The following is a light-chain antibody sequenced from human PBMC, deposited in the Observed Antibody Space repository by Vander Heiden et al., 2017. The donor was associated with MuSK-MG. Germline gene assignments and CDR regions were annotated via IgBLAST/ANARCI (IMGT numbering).Light chain of an antibody. V-gene: IGKV3-15*01. CDR3: QQYNNWHT. CDR1: QSVSSN. J-gene: IGKJ2*01. CDR2: GAS. Sequence: EIVMTQSPATLSVSPGEGATLSCRASQSVSSNLAWYQQKPDQAPRLLIYGASTRATGIPARFSGSGYGTEFTLTISSLQSEDFAVYPWQQYNNWHTFGQGTKLEIK.